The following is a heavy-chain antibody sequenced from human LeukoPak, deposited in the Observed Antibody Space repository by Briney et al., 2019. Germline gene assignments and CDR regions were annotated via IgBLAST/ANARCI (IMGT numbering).Heavy chain of an antibody. CDR2: IYSGGST. CDR1: GFTVSSNY. Sequence: GGSLRLSCAASGFTVSSNYMSWVRQAPGKGLEWVSVIYSGGSTYYADSVKGRFTISRDNAKNSLYLQMNSLRAEDTAVYYCAREAPYYDFWSGPSEGYWGQGTLVTVSS. D-gene: IGHD3-3*01. CDR3: AREAPYYDFWSGPSEGY. J-gene: IGHJ4*02. V-gene: IGHV3-66*01.